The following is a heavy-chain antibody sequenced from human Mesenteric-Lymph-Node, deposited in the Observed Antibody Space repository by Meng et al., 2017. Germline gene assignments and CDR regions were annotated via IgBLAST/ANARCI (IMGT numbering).Heavy chain of an antibody. CDR2: INAGNGNT. V-gene: IGHV1-3*01. J-gene: IGHJ4*02. D-gene: IGHD3-10*01. CDR1: GYTFTSYA. CDR3: ARDHYYGSQKFDY. Sequence: QIVRSEAGLKRPRASVKVSCKAAGYTFTSYAMHWVRQAPGQRRELMGWINAGNGNTKYSQKFQGRVTITRDTSASTAYMELSSLRSEDTAVDYCARDHYYGSQKFDYWGQGTLVTVSS.